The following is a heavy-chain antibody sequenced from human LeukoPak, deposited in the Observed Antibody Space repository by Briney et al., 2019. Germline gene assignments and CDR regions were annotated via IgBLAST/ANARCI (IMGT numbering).Heavy chain of an antibody. CDR3: ARDKSYSAVAGTSPLY. CDR1: GFTFSAYN. Sequence: PGGSLRLSCAASGFTFSAYNMIWVRQAPGKGLEWLSYISGSSSAIYYADSVQGRFTISRDNAKNSLYLQMNSLRADDTAIYYCARDKSYSAVAGTSPLYWGQGTLVTVSS. CDR2: ISGSSSAI. D-gene: IGHD6-19*01. V-gene: IGHV3-48*01. J-gene: IGHJ4*02.